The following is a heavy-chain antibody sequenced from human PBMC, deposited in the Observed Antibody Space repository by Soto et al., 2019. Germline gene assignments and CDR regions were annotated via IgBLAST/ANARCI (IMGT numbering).Heavy chain of an antibody. CDR3: ARVTATSPDAGLDP. Sequence: QVQLVQSGAEVKEPGASVNVSCRASGYTFNDYFLHWVRQAPGQGLEWMGWINPNSGSTNLAQRFQGWVTMTRDASISTVYLVLNRLKSDDTAVYYCARVTATSPDAGLDPWGQGTLVTVSS. CDR2: INPNSGST. CDR1: GYTFNDYF. V-gene: IGHV1-2*04. D-gene: IGHD4-4*01. J-gene: IGHJ5*02.